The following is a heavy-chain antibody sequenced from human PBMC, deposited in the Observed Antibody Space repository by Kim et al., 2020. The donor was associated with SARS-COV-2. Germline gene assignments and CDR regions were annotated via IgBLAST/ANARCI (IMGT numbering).Heavy chain of an antibody. J-gene: IGHJ4*02. D-gene: IGHD3-10*01. CDR2: STI. CDR3: VREGSVIDY. Sequence: STIYYADSVKGRFTVSRDNAKNSLYLQMNSLRAEDTAVYYCVREGSVIDYWGQGTLVTVSS. V-gene: IGHV3-48*04.